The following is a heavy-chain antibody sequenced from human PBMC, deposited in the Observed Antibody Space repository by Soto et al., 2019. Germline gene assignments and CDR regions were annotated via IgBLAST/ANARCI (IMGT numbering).Heavy chain of an antibody. CDR3: ARDGGSYDSSGYYYHSIGWFDP. CDR2: IYYSGST. Sequence: QVQLQESGPGLVKPSQTLSLTCTVSGGSISSGGYYWSWIRQHPGKGLEWIGYIYYSGSTYYNPSLKGRVTISVAASTYRCSLKLSSVTAADTAVYYCARDGGSYDSSGYYYHSIGWFDPWGQGTLVPVSS. J-gene: IGHJ5*02. V-gene: IGHV4-31*03. CDR1: GGSISSGGYY. D-gene: IGHD3-22*01.